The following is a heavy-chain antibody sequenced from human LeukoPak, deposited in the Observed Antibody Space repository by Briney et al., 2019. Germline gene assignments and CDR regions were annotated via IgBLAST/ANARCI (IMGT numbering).Heavy chain of an antibody. CDR1: GYIFTTYW. CDR3: AKLGAYSSSWYGFFDY. Sequence: GESLQISCKSSGYIFTTYWIGWVRPLPGKGLEGMGIIYPDDSDTRYSPSFQGQVTISVDKSISTAYLQWSSLKASDTAMYYCAKLGAYSSSWYGFFDYWGQGTLVTVSS. V-gene: IGHV5-51*01. CDR2: IYPDDSDT. D-gene: IGHD6-13*01. J-gene: IGHJ4*02.